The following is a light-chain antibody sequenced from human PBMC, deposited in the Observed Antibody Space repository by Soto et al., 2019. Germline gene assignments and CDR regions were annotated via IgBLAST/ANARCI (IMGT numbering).Light chain of an antibody. CDR1: SSDVGGYNY. V-gene: IGLV2-14*01. CDR3: KSYTSGSTYV. CDR2: DVS. Sequence: QSALTQPASVSGSPGQSIAISCTGTSSDVGGYNYVSWYQQHPGKAPKLMIFDVSNRPSEVSNRFSGSKSGDTASLTISARKAEDEADYYCKSYTSGSTYVFGTGTKLTVL. J-gene: IGLJ1*01.